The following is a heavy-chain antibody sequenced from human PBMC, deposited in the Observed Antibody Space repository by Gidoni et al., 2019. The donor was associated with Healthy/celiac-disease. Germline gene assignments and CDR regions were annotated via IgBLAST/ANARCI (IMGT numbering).Heavy chain of an antibody. CDR1: GYTFTSYA. CDR3: ARAGLLWFGEGLWFDP. Sequence: QVQLVQSGAEVKKPGASVKVSCKASGYTFTSYAMHWVRQAPGQRLEWMGWINAGNGNTKYSQKFQGRVTITRDTSASTAYMELSSLRSEDTAVYYCARAGLLWFGEGLWFDPWGQGTLVTVSS. CDR2: INAGNGNT. D-gene: IGHD3-10*01. V-gene: IGHV1-3*01. J-gene: IGHJ5*02.